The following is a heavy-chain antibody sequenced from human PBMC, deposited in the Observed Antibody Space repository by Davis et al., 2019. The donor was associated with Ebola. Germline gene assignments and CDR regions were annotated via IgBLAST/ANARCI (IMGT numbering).Heavy chain of an antibody. Sequence: GESLKISCAASGFTFSSYAMHWVRQAPGKGLESVSRISTNGETTYYADSVKGRFTISRDNSKNTLYLQMNSLRAEDTAVYYCAKGRRDGYDYGDDYWGQGTLVTVSS. D-gene: IGHD5-24*01. CDR2: ISTNGETT. V-gene: IGHV3-64*04. CDR3: AKGRRDGYDYGDDY. J-gene: IGHJ4*02. CDR1: GFTFSSYA.